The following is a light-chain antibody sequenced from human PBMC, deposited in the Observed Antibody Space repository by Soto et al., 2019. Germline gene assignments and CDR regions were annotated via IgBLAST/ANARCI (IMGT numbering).Light chain of an antibody. J-gene: IGKJ2*01. CDR3: QKYNSVPYT. Sequence: DIPMTQSPSSLSASVGGRVSVTCRASQDISNYIAWYQQKPGKVPKLLIYATSTLQSGVPSRFSGRVSGTDFTLTISSLQPEDAATYYCQKYNSVPYTFGRGTKLEI. V-gene: IGKV1-27*01. CDR1: QDISNY. CDR2: ATS.